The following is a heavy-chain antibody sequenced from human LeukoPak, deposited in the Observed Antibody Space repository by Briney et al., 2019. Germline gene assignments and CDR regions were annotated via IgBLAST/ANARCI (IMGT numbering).Heavy chain of an antibody. CDR2: INPNSGGT. CDR1: GYTFTGYY. D-gene: IGHD3-10*01. J-gene: IGHJ4*02. CDR3: ARDWGSSGFGELFYFDY. V-gene: IGHV1-2*02. Sequence: ASVEVSCKASGYTFTGYYMHWVRQAPGQGLEWMGWINPNSGGTNYAQKFQGRVTMTRDTSISTAYMELSRLRSDDTAVYYCARDWGSSGFGELFYFDYWGQGTLVTVSS.